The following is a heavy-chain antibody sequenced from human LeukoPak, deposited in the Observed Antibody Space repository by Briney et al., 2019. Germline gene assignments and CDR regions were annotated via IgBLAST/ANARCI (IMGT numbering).Heavy chain of an antibody. D-gene: IGHD3-16*02. CDR1: GFTFSNAW. V-gene: IGHV3-15*01. CDR2: IKSKTDGGTT. J-gene: IGHJ4*02. CDR3: TTAPYIWGSYRDNF. Sequence: SGGSLRLSCAASGFTFSNAWMSWVRQAPGKGLEWVGRIKSKTDGGTTDYAAPVKGRFTISRDDSKYTLDPQMSSLKTEDTAVYYCTTAPYIWGSYRDNFWGQGTLVTVSS.